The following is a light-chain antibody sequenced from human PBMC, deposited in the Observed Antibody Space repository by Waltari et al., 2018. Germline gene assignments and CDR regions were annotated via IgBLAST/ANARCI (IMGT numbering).Light chain of an antibody. CDR3: QQYYSIALN. CDR2: AAS. Sequence: DIQMTQSPSSLSEYVGARVTNTCRASQGISNSLAWYQQKPGKAPKLLLYAASRLENGDPSRFSGSGSGTDYTLTISSLQPEDFATYYCQQYYSIALNFGGGTKVEIK. CDR1: QGISNS. J-gene: IGKJ4*01. V-gene: IGKV1-NL1*01.